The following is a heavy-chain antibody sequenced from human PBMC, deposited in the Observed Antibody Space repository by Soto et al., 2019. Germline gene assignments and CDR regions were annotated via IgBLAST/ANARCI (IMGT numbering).Heavy chain of an antibody. CDR3: ARTIPAANEPWFDP. CDR2: IYYSGST. Sequence: PSETLSLTCTVSGGSISSGGYYWSWIRQHPGKGLEWIGYIYYSGSTYYNPSLKSRVTISVDTSKNQFSLKLSSVTAADTAVYYCARTIPAANEPWFDPWGQGTLVTVSS. CDR1: GGSISSGGYY. V-gene: IGHV4-31*02. J-gene: IGHJ5*02. D-gene: IGHD2-2*01.